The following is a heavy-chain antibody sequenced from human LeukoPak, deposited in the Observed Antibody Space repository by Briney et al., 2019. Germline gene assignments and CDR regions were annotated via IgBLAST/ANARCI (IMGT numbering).Heavy chain of an antibody. CDR2: ISSSSSYI. V-gene: IGHV3-21*01. D-gene: IGHD4-17*01. Sequence: GGSLRLSCAASGFTFNTYTMNWVRQAPGKGLEWVSSISSSSSYIYYADSVKGRFTISRDSAKNSLFLQMNSLRAEDTAVYYCARDQYGDYVFDYWGQGTLVTVSS. CDR1: GFTFNTYT. J-gene: IGHJ4*02. CDR3: ARDQYGDYVFDY.